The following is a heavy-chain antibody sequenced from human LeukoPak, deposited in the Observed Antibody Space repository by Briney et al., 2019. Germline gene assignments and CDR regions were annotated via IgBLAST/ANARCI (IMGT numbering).Heavy chain of an antibody. CDR1: GFTFSSYG. Sequence: PGGSLRLSCAASGFTFSSYGMHWVRQAPGKGLEWVAVIWYDGSNKYYADSVKGRFTISRDNSKNTLYLQMNSLRAEDTAVYYCARGRHYYDSSGYSNAFDIWGQGTMVTVSS. J-gene: IGHJ3*02. CDR3: ARGRHYYDSSGYSNAFDI. D-gene: IGHD3-22*01. V-gene: IGHV3-33*01. CDR2: IWYDGSNK.